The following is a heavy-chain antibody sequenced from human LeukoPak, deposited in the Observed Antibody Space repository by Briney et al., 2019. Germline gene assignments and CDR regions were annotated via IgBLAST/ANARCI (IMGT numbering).Heavy chain of an antibody. CDR2: INPNSGGT. Sequence: ASVKVSCKASGYTFTGYYMHWVRQAPGQGLEWMGWINPNSGGTNYAQKFQGRVTMTRDTSISTAYMELSRLRSDDTAVYYCARPFPYGSEAEGGPARDYWGQGTLVTVSS. CDR1: GYTFTGYY. D-gene: IGHD3-10*01. J-gene: IGHJ4*02. V-gene: IGHV1-2*02. CDR3: ARPFPYGSEAEGGPARDY.